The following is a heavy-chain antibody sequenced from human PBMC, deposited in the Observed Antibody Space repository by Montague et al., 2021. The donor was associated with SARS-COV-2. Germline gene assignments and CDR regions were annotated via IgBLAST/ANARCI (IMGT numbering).Heavy chain of an antibody. CDR2: TYYRSKWYN. CDR1: GDSVASNRAT. Sequence: CAISGDSVASNRATWKWVGQSPSRGLEWLGRTYYRSKWYNDYAVSVRGRVTINPDTSKNQFSLQLNSVTPEDTAIYYCTSGREGNYNVMDVWGQGTTVTVSS. V-gene: IGHV6-1*01. D-gene: IGHD1-1*01. CDR3: TSGREGNYNVMDV. J-gene: IGHJ6*02.